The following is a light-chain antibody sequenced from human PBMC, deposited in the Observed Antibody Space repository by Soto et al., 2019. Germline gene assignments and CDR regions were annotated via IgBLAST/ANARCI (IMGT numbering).Light chain of an antibody. V-gene: IGLV2-14*03. Sequence: QSALTQPASVSGSPGQSITISCTGTSSDVGGYNYVSWYQHHPGKAPKLMIYDVSNRPSGVSNRCSGSKSGNTASLTISGLQLEDEADYYCSSYTTSNTRQIVFGTGTKLTVL. J-gene: IGLJ1*01. CDR3: SSYTTSNTRQIV. CDR1: SSDVGGYNY. CDR2: DVS.